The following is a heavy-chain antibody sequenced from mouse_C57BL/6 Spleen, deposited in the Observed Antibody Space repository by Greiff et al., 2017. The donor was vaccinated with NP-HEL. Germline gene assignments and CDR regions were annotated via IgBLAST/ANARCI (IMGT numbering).Heavy chain of an antibody. D-gene: IGHD1-1*01. CDR2: ISYSGST. CDR1: GYSITSGYD. Sequence: DVQLQESGPGMVKPSQSLSLTCTVTGYSITSGYDWHWIRHFPGNKLEWMGYISYSGSTNYNPSLKSRISITHDTSKNHFFLKLKSVTTEDTSTYYCARGGSYGSSYPDYWGQGTTLTVSS. CDR3: ARGGSYGSSYPDY. V-gene: IGHV3-1*01. J-gene: IGHJ2*01.